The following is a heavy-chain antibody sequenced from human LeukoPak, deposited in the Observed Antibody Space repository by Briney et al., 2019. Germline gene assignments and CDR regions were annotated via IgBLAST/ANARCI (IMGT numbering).Heavy chain of an antibody. Sequence: SETLSLTCTVSGGSISSYYWSWIRQPPGKGLEWIGRIYTSGSTNYNPSLKSRVTMSVATSKNKFSLKLSSVTAADTAVYYCDRGGVSNYGLEDYWGQGTLVTVSS. CDR3: DRGGVSNYGLEDY. D-gene: IGHD4-11*01. CDR1: GGSISSYY. V-gene: IGHV4-4*07. J-gene: IGHJ4*02. CDR2: IYTSGST.